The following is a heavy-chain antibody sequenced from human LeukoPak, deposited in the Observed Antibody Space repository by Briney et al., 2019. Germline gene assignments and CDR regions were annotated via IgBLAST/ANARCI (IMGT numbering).Heavy chain of an antibody. V-gene: IGHV3-23*01. Sequence: PGGSLRLSCAASGFTFSSYAMSWVRQAPGKGLEWVSAISGSGGSTYYADSVKGRFTISRDNSKNTLYLQMNSLRAEDTAVYYCAKDLVRGLRSTGCPFDYWGQGTLVTVSS. CDR3: AKDLVRGLRSTGCPFDY. J-gene: IGHJ4*02. CDR1: GFTFSSYA. D-gene: IGHD3-10*01. CDR2: ISGSGGST.